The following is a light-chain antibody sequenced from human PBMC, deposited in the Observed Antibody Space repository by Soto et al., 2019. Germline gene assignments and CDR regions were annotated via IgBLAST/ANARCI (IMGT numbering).Light chain of an antibody. CDR3: QQYGSSSIT. CDR1: QSVSSSY. V-gene: IGKV3-20*01. CDR2: STS. J-gene: IGKJ5*01. Sequence: EIVLTQSPGTLSLSPGERATLSCRASQSVSSSYLAWNQQKPGQAPRLLIYSTSSRATGIPDRFSGSGSGTDFTLTISRLEPEDFAVYYCQQYGSSSITFGQGTRLEIK.